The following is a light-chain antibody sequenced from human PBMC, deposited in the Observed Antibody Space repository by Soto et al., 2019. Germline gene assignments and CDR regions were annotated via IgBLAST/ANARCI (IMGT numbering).Light chain of an antibody. Sequence: EIVLTQSPATLSLSPGERATLSCRASQSVSINLAWYQQKPVQAPRLLIYDASTRATGIPARFSGSGSGTDFTLTISRLEPEDFAVYYCQQYGSSGTFGQGTKVDIK. J-gene: IGKJ1*01. V-gene: IGKV3-20*01. CDR3: QQYGSSGT. CDR2: DAS. CDR1: QSVSIN.